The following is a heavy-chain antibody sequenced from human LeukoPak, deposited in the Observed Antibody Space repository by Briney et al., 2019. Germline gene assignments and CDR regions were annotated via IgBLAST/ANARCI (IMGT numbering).Heavy chain of an antibody. CDR3: ARVTVSSGVDY. Sequence: GGSLRLSCAVPGFTFSNYEMNWVRQAPGKGLEWGSYISSTGNTIYYADSVKGRFTISRDNAKNSLYLQMNSLRAEDTAFYYCARVTVSSGVDYWGQGTLVTVSS. CDR2: ISSTGNTI. CDR1: GFTFSNYE. V-gene: IGHV3-48*03. J-gene: IGHJ4*02. D-gene: IGHD4-11*01.